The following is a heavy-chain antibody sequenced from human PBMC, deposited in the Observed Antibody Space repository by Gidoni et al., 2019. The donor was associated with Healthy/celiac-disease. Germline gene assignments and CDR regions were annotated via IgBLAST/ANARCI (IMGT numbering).Heavy chain of an antibody. CDR3: AKWDYGGNGYFDY. D-gene: IGHD4-17*01. CDR2: ISGSGGST. Sequence: EVQLLESGGGLVQPGGSLSLSCAASGFTFSSYAMSWVRQAPGKGLEWVSAISGSGGSTYYADSVKGRFTISRDNSKNTLYLQMNSLRAEDTAVYYCAKWDYGGNGYFDYWGQGTLVTVSS. V-gene: IGHV3-23*01. CDR1: GFTFSSYA. J-gene: IGHJ4*02.